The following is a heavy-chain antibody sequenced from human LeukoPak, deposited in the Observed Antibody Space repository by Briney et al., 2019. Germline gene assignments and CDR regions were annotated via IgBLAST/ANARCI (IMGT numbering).Heavy chain of an antibody. Sequence: PGGSLRLSCAASGFTVSNAWMSWVRQAPGKGLEWVAVVTYGGNNKYYADSVKGRFTVSRDNSRNTVNLEMSSLRGEDTAVYYCARAPVRGAVAGFDYWGQGTLVTVSS. V-gene: IGHV3-30-3*01. CDR1: GFTVSNAW. J-gene: IGHJ4*02. CDR2: VTYGGNNK. D-gene: IGHD6-19*01. CDR3: ARAPVRGAVAGFDY.